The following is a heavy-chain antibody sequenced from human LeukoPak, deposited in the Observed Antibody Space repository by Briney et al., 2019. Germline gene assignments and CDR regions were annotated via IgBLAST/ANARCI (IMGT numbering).Heavy chain of an antibody. CDR2: IIPIFGTA. J-gene: IGHJ4*02. CDR3: AREEVLTGDLHLDY. Sequence: GASVKVSCKASGGTFSSYAISWVRQAPGQGLEWMGGIIPIFGTANYAQKFQGRVTITADESTSTAYMELSSLRSEDTAVYYCAREEVLTGDLHLDYWGQGTLVTVSS. CDR1: GGTFSSYA. D-gene: IGHD7-27*01. V-gene: IGHV1-69*01.